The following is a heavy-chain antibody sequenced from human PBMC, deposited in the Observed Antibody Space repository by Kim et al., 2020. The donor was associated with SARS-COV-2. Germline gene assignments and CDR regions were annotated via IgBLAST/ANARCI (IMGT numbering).Heavy chain of an antibody. V-gene: IGHV1-69*13. CDR1: GGTFGSYV. Sequence: SVKVSCKTSGGTFGSYVISWVRQAPGQGLDWMGASIPIYGSPSYALKFQDRVLITADESATTVYMELSGLTFGDTAIYYCAREDYGSGSYAYRDYWGQGTLVTVSS. D-gene: IGHD3-10*01. CDR3: AREDYGSGSYAYRDY. J-gene: IGHJ4*02. CDR2: SIPIYGSP.